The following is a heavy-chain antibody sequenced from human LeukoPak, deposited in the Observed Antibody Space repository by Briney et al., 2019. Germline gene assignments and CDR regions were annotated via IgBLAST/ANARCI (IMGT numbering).Heavy chain of an antibody. V-gene: IGHV1-8*01. J-gene: IGHJ4*02. CDR3: ARGQRPSSTIFGVVTRKYYFDY. CDR2: MNPNSGNT. CDR1: GYTFTSYD. D-gene: IGHD3-3*01. Sequence: ASVKVSCKASGYTFTSYDINWVRQATGQGLEWMGWMNPNSGNTGYAQKFQDRVTMTRNTTISTAYMELRSLRSEDTAVYYCARGQRPSSTIFGVVTRKYYFDYWGQGTLVTVSS.